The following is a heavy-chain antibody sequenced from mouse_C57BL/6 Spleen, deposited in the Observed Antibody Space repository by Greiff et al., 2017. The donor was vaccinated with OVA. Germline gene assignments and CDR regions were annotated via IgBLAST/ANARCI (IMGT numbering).Heavy chain of an antibody. CDR2: IYPRSGNT. D-gene: IGHD1-1*01. V-gene: IGHV1-81*01. Sequence: VQLQQSGAELARPGASVKLSCKASGYTFTSYGISWVKQRTGQGLEWIGEIYPRSGNTYYNEKFKGKATLTADKSSSPAYMELRSLTAEDSAVYFCARGDTTVVEDYWGQGTTLTVSS. CDR3: ARGDTTVVEDY. J-gene: IGHJ2*01. CDR1: GYTFTSYG.